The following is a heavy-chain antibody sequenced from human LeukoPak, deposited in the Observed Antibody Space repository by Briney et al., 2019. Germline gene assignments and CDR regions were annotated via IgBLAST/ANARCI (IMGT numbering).Heavy chain of an antibody. CDR1: GFTFSTYG. D-gene: IGHD3-10*01. V-gene: IGHV3-23*01. J-gene: IGHJ4*02. Sequence: QSGGSLRLSCVASGFTFSTYGMTWVRQAPGKGLEWASSISGNDEGTYYADSVKGRFTISRDNSKNTLYLQMNSLRAEDTAVYYCAKRGPIYSASPGNYFDYWGQGTLVTVSS. CDR2: ISGNDEGT. CDR3: AKRGPIYSASPGNYFDY.